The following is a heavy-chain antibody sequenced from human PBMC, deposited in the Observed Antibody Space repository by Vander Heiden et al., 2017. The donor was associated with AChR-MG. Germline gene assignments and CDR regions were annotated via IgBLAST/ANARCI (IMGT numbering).Heavy chain of an antibody. J-gene: IGHJ5*02. CDR3: VRRIEAAAYINYFDL. Sequence: EEQLVQSGVEVKKPGESLKISCKGSGYSFSHYWIGWVRQTPGNGLEWMAMIYPGDSETRYNPSFQGQVTVSADKSVSSASLQWRSLKASDTAIYYCVRRIEAAAYINYFDLWGQGTLVAVSS. V-gene: IGHV5-51*03. D-gene: IGHD2-2*01. CDR1: GYSFSHYW. CDR2: IYPGDSET.